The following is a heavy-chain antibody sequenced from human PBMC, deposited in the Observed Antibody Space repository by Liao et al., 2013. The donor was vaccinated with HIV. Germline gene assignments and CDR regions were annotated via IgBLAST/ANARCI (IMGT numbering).Heavy chain of an antibody. V-gene: IGHV4-39*07. J-gene: IGHJ4*02. Sequence: QVQLQESGPGLVIPSETLSLTCLVSGASISSSTYHWGWIRQPPGKGLEWIGSLYYGETVNVNPSLKGRVSISQDASKSQLSLGLSSVTAADTALYYCARVVGFQGLGMLDLWGQGLLVIVSS. CDR3: ARVVGFQGLGMLDL. D-gene: IGHD1-26*01. CDR1: GASISSSTYH. CDR2: LYYGETV.